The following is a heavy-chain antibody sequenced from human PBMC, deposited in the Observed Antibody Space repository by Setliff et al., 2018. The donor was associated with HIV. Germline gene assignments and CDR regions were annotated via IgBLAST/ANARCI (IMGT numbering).Heavy chain of an antibody. D-gene: IGHD3-10*01. J-gene: IGHJ4*02. V-gene: IGHV4-39*01. CDR3: ARHDVVRGAIDN. CDR2: IYYSGST. Sequence: SETLSLTCTVSGGSISSSSYYWGWIRQPPGKGLEWIGSIYYSGSTYYNPSLKSRVTISVDTSKNQFSLKLSSVTAADTAVYYCARHDVVRGAIDNWGQGTLVTVSS. CDR1: GGSISSSSYY.